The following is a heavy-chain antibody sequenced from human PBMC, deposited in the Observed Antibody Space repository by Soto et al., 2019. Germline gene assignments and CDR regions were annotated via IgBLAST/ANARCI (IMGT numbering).Heavy chain of an antibody. CDR3: ARDLGSTTHGYYYGMDV. J-gene: IGHJ6*02. CDR1: GFTFSSYS. CDR2: ISSSSSII. D-gene: IGHD2-2*01. V-gene: IGHV3-48*02. Sequence: PGGSLRLSCAASGFTFSSYSMNWVRQAPGKGLEWVSYISSSSSIIYYADSVKGRFTISRDNAKNSLYLQMNSLRDEDTAVYYCARDLGSTTHGYYYGMDVWGQGTTVTVSS.